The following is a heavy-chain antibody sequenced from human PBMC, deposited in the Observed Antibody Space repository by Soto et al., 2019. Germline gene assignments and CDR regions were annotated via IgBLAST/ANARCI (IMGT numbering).Heavy chain of an antibody. V-gene: IGHV3-49*03. J-gene: IGHJ4*02. CDR3: TKEFRTVTYYIDY. Sequence: PGGSLRLSCTASGFTFGDYAMSWFRQAPGKGLEWVGFIRSKAYGGTTEYAASVKGRFTISRDDSKSIAYLQMNSLKTEDTAVYYCTKEFRTVTYYIDYRGQGTLVTVSS. D-gene: IGHD4-17*01. CDR1: GFTFGDYA. CDR2: IRSKAYGGTT.